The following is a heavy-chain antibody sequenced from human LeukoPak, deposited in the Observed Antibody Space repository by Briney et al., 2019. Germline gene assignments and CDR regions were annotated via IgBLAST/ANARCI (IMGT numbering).Heavy chain of an antibody. CDR1: GGSISSGSYY. CDR2: IYTSGST. V-gene: IGHV4-61*02. Sequence: KPSETLSLTCTVSGGSISSGSYYWSWIRQPAGKGLEWIGRIYTSGSTHYNPSLKSRVTISVDTSKNQFSLKLSSVTAADTSVYYCASIVYSGYDSNDYWGQGTLVTVSS. J-gene: IGHJ4*02. CDR3: ASIVYSGYDSNDY. D-gene: IGHD5-12*01.